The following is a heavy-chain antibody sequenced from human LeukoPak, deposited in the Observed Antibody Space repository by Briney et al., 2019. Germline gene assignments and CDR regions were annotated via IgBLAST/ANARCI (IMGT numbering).Heavy chain of an antibody. CDR2: IYYSGST. D-gene: IGHD2-8*02. V-gene: IGHV4-39*01. CDR1: GGSISSSSYY. CDR3: ARHELGVVGLLVDNWFDP. J-gene: IGHJ5*02. Sequence: TPSETLSLTCTVSGGSISSSSYYWGWIRQPPGKGLEWIGSIYYSGSTYYNPSLKSRVTISVDTSKNQFSLKLSSVTAADTAVYYSARHELGVVGLLVDNWFDPWGQGTLVTVSS.